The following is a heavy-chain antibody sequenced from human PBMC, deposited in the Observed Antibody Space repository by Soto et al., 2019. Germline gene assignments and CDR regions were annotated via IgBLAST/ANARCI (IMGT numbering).Heavy chain of an antibody. J-gene: IGHJ4*02. Sequence: GGSLRLSCAASGFTFSSYSMNWVRQAPGKGLEWVSYISSSSSTIYYADSVKGRFTISRDNAKNSLYLQMNSLRDEDTAVYYCARGLGETAMPYLSFDYWGQGTLVTVSS. CDR2: ISSSSSTI. CDR1: GFTFSSYS. D-gene: IGHD5-18*01. V-gene: IGHV3-48*02. CDR3: ARGLGETAMPYLSFDY.